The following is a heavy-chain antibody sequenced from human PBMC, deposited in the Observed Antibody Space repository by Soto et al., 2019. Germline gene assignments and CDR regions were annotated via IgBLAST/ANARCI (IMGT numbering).Heavy chain of an antibody. V-gene: IGHV3-9*01. Sequence: EVQLVESGGGLVQPGRSLRLSCAASGFTFDDYAMHWVRQAPGKGLEWVSGISWNSGSLGYADSVKGRFTISRDNAKNSLYLQMNSLRAEDTALYYCAKDIVRRPASFDYWGQGTLVTVSS. CDR3: AKDIVRRPASFDY. CDR1: GFTFDDYA. J-gene: IGHJ4*02. D-gene: IGHD1-26*01. CDR2: ISWNSGSL.